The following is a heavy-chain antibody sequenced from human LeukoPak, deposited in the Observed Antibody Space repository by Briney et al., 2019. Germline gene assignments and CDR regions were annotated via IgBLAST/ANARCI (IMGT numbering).Heavy chain of an antibody. J-gene: IGHJ4*02. CDR2: ISSSGSTI. D-gene: IGHD3-3*01. CDR3: ATLDPTSSDY. CDR1: GFTFSDYY. Sequence: XGSLXLSCAASGFTFSDYYMSWIRQAPGKGLEWVSYISSSGSTIYYADSVKGRFTISRENAKNSLYLQMNSLRAEDTAVYYCATLDPTSSDYWGQGTLVTVSS. V-gene: IGHV3-11*01.